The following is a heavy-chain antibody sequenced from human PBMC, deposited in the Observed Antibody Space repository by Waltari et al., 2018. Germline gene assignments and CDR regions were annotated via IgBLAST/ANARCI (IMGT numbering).Heavy chain of an antibody. J-gene: IGHJ3*02. CDR2: IIPIFGTA. D-gene: IGHD3-10*01. V-gene: IGHV1-69*01. CDR3: ARAGGDEDAFDI. Sequence: QVQLVQSGAEVKKPGSAVQVSCKAPGGTFSRHASSWVRRAPGQGLEWMGGIIPIFGTANYAQKFQGRVTITADESTSTAYMELSSLRSEDTAVYYCARAGGDEDAFDIWGQGTMVTVSS. CDR1: GGTFSRHA.